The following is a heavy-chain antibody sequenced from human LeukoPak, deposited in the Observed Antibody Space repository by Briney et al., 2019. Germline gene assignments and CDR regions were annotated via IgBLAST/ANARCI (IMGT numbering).Heavy chain of an antibody. D-gene: IGHD3-22*01. J-gene: IGHJ3*02. V-gene: IGHV3-21*01. CDR1: GFTFSSYS. CDR2: ISSSSSYI. Sequence: GGFLRLSCAASGFTFSSYSMNWVRQAPGKGLEWVSSISSSSSYIYYADSVKGRFTISRDNAKNSLYLQMNSLRAEDTAVYYCARVYSDYYDSSGHDAFDIWGQGTMVTVSS. CDR3: ARVYSDYYDSSGHDAFDI.